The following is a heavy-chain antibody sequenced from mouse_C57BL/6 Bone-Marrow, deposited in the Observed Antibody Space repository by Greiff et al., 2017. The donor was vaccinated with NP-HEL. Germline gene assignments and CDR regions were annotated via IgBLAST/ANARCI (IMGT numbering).Heavy chain of an antibody. CDR2: IDPSDSYT. CDR3: ASRDWYFDV. V-gene: IGHV1-50*01. J-gene: IGHJ1*03. Sequence: QVQLKQSGAELVKPGASVKLSCKASGYTFTSYWMQWVKQRPGQGLEWIGEIDPSDSYTNYNQKFKGKSTLTVDKSSSTAYMQLSSLTSEDSAVYYCASRDWYFDVWGTGTTVTVSS. CDR1: GYTFTSYW.